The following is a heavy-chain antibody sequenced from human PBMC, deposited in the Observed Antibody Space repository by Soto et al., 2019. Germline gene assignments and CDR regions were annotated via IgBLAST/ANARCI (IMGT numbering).Heavy chain of an antibody. CDR1: GFTFSDYY. CDR2: ISSSSSYT. Sequence: GGSLRLSCAASGFTFSDYYMSWIRQAPGKGLEWVSYISSSSSYTNYADSVKGRFTISRDNAKNSLYLQMNSLRAEDTAVYYCARGTHIRYFDWFHFDYWGQGTLVTVS. V-gene: IGHV3-11*05. CDR3: ARGTHIRYFDWFHFDY. J-gene: IGHJ4*02. D-gene: IGHD3-9*01.